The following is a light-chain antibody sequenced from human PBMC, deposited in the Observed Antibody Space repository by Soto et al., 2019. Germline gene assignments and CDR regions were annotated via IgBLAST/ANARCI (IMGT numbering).Light chain of an antibody. V-gene: IGLV2-14*01. CDR3: SSYTSSNTLV. J-gene: IGLJ1*01. CDR2: EVI. CDR1: SSDVGGYNF. Sequence: ALTQPASVSGSPGQSITISCTGTSSDVGGYNFVSWYQQHPGKAPKLMIYEVINRPSGVSNRFSGSKSGNTASLTISGLQAEDEADYYCSSYTSSNTLVFGTGTKVTVL.